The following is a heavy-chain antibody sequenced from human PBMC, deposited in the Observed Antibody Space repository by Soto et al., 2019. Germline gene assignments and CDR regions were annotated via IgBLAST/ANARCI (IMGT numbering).Heavy chain of an antibody. CDR2: FDPEDGET. Sequence: ASVKVSCKVSGYTLTELSMHWVRQAPGKGLEWMGGFDPEDGETIYAQKFQGRVTMNEDTSTDTAYMELSSLRSEDSSVYYCATVPAVAAAGAFDIWGQGTMVTVSS. V-gene: IGHV1-24*01. J-gene: IGHJ3*02. D-gene: IGHD6-19*01. CDR3: ATVPAVAAAGAFDI. CDR1: GYTLTELS.